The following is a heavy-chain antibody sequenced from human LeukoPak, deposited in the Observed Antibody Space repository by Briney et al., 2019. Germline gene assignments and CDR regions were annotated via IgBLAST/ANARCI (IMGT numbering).Heavy chain of an antibody. Sequence: GGSLRLSCAASGFTFSSYGMHWVRQAPGKGLEWVAFIRYDGGNKYYADSVKGRFTISRDNSKNTLYLQMNSLRAEDTAVYYCAKLAAAGRGSFDYWGQGTLVTVSS. CDR1: GFTFSSYG. V-gene: IGHV3-30*02. D-gene: IGHD6-13*01. J-gene: IGHJ4*02. CDR2: IRYDGGNK. CDR3: AKLAAAGRGSFDY.